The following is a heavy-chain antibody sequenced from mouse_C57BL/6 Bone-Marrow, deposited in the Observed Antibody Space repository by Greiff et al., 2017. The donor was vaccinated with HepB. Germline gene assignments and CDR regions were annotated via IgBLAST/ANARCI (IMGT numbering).Heavy chain of an antibody. J-gene: IGHJ4*01. V-gene: IGHV1-55*01. D-gene: IGHD1-1*01. CDR1: GYTFTSYW. CDR3: ARSVITTVVVDY. Sequence: VQLQQPGAELVKPGASVKMSCKASGYTFTSYWITWVKQRPGQGLEWIGDIYPGSGSTNYNEKLKSKATLTVDTSSSTAYMQLSSLTSEDSSVYYCARSVITTVVVDYWGQGTSVTVSS. CDR2: IYPGSGST.